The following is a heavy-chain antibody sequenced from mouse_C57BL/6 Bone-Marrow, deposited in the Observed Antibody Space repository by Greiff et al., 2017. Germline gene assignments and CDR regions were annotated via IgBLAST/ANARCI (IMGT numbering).Heavy chain of an antibody. CDR1: GFSFNTYA. J-gene: IGHJ4*01. D-gene: IGHD2-12*01. V-gene: IGHV10-1*01. CDR3: VRHPPYSSYAMDY. Sequence: EVKLVESGGGLVQPKGSLKLSCAASGFSFNTYAMNWVRQAPGKGLEWVARIRSKSNNYATYYADSVKDRFTISRDDSESMLYLQMNNLKTEDTAMYYCVRHPPYSSYAMDYWGQGTSVTVSS. CDR2: IRSKSNNYAT.